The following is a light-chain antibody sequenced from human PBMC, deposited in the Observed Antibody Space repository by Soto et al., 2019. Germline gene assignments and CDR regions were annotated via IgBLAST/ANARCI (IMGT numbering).Light chain of an antibody. Sequence: QSVLTQPASVSGSPGQSITISCSGTSNDVGGYDYVSWYQHHPGKAPKLIIFEVNNRPSGISFRFSGSKSGNTASLTISGLQAGDEADYYCSSFTGTTSLGVFGGGTKLTVL. J-gene: IGLJ3*02. CDR3: SSFTGTTSLGV. CDR2: EVN. V-gene: IGLV2-14*01. CDR1: SNDVGGYDY.